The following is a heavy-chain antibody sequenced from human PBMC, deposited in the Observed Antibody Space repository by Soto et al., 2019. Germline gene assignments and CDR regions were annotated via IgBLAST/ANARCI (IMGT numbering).Heavy chain of an antibody. CDR2: INHSGST. V-gene: IGHV4-34*01. Sequence: QVQLQQWGAGLLKPSETLSLTCAVYGGSFSGYYWSWIRQPPGKGLEWIGEINHSGSTNYNPSLTSRVTISVDTSKNQFSLKLSSVTAADTAVYYCARLVGWLVPRFDYWGQGTLVTVSS. CDR3: ARLVGWLVPRFDY. D-gene: IGHD6-19*01. J-gene: IGHJ4*02. CDR1: GGSFSGYY.